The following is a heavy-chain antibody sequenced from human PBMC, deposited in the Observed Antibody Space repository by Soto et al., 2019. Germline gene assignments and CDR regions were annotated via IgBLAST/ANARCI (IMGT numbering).Heavy chain of an antibody. CDR1: GFTFSDYY. V-gene: IGHV3-11*01. Sequence: QVQLVESGGGLVKPGGSLRLSGAASGFTFSDYYMSWIRHAPGKGLEWVSYISSGGSPIYYTDSVTGRFTISRDNAENLLYLQRNSLRAEDTAVYYCARDPRYCSGGSCYSAGEDHYYYYMDVWGKGTTVTVSS. J-gene: IGHJ6*03. CDR3: ARDPRYCSGGSCYSAGEDHYYYYMDV. CDR2: ISSGGSPI. D-gene: IGHD2-15*01.